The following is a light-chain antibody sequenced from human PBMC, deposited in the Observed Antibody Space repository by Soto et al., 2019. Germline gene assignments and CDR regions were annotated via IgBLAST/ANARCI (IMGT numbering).Light chain of an antibody. CDR2: ASS. V-gene: IGKV3-20*01. J-gene: IGKJ5*01. CDR3: QLYGISPH. Sequence: EIGLTQYPGPLSLSPGERATLSCKTSQSRGSNFLAWYQHKPGQAPRLLIYASSNRATGIPDRFSGSASGTDFTLTINRLEPEDFAVYYCQLYGISPHFGQGTRLEIK. CDR1: QSRGSNF.